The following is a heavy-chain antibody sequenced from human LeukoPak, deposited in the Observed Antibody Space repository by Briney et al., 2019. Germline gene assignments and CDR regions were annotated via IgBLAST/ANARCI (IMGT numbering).Heavy chain of an antibody. CDR1: GFTFSCCW. CDR3: AGGDTYSNFVD. Sequence: GGSLRLSCAASGFTFSCCWMHWVRQAPGKGLVWVSRINSDGSSTSYADSVKGRFTISRDNAKNTLYLQMNSLRAEDTAVYYCAGGDTYSNFVDWGQGTLVTVSS. J-gene: IGHJ4*02. D-gene: IGHD4-11*01. CDR2: INSDGSST. V-gene: IGHV3-74*01.